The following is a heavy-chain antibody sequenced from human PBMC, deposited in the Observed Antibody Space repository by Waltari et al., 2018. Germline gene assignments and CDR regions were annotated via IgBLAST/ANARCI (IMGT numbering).Heavy chain of an antibody. CDR1: GYSISSGYY. J-gene: IGHJ4*02. D-gene: IGHD3-22*01. CDR2: IYHSGST. CDR3: ARVQGDYDTPSGSGY. V-gene: IGHV4-38-2*02. Sequence: QVQLQESGPGLVKPSETLSLTCTVSGYSISSGYYWGWIRQPPGKGLEWIGSIYHSGSTYYNPSLKSRVTISVDTSKNQFSLKRSSVTAADTAVYYCARVQGDYDTPSGSGYWGQGTLVTVSS.